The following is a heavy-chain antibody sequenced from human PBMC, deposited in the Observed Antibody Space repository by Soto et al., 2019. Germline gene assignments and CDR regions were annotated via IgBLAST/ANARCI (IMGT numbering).Heavy chain of an antibody. Sequence: QVQLVESGGGVVRPGRSLRLSCAASGFIFRSYGMHWVRQAPGKGLEGVAIISYDGSNESYADSVKGRFTISRDNSKNTLYLQMNSLSPADTALYDCAKGQSDFWSGRHLGAEDVHYWGQGTLVTVSS. J-gene: IGHJ4*02. CDR3: AKGQSDFWSGRHLGAEDVHY. CDR1: GFIFRSYG. V-gene: IGHV3-30*18. D-gene: IGHD3-3*01. CDR2: ISYDGSNE.